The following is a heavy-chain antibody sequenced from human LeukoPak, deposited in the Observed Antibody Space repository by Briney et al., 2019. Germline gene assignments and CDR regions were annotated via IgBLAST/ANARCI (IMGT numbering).Heavy chain of an antibody. CDR2: ISWNSGSI. Sequence: SLRLSCAASGFTFDDYAMHWVRQAPGKGLEWVSGISWNSGSIGYADSVKGRFTISRDNAKNSLYLQMNSLRAEDTALYYCAKGAYVWGSYEEPDYWGQGTLVTVSS. V-gene: IGHV3-9*01. D-gene: IGHD3-16*01. CDR3: AKGAYVWGSYEEPDY. CDR1: GFTFDDYA. J-gene: IGHJ4*02.